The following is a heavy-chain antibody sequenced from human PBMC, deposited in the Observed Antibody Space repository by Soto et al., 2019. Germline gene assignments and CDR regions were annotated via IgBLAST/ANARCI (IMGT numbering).Heavy chain of an antibody. J-gene: IGHJ6*02. D-gene: IGHD3-3*02. Sequence: DVQLAESGGGLVQPGGSLRLSCVASGQTFNRYWMSWVRQAPGKGLEWVANIKQDGSEEYYVDSVKGRFTISRDNAKNSLYLQLTSLSAADTAMYYCVRTHFASSSFTFYGMDVWGQGTTVIVSS. V-gene: IGHV3-7*03. CDR1: GQTFNRYW. CDR2: IKQDGSEE. CDR3: VRTHFASSSFTFYGMDV.